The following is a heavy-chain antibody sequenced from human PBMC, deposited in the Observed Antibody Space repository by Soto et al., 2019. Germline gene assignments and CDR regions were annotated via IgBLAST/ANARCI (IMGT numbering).Heavy chain of an antibody. D-gene: IGHD1-7*01. CDR3: ARTSIDTGTTSSYFDY. V-gene: IGHV6-1*01. Sequence: SQTLSLTCAISGDSVSSNSAAWNWIRQSPSRGLEWLGRTYYRSKWYNDYAVSVKSRITINPDTSKNQFSLQLNSVTPEDTAVYYCARTSIDTGTTSSYFDYWGQGTLVTVPQ. CDR1: GDSVSSNSAA. J-gene: IGHJ4*02. CDR2: TYYRSKWYN.